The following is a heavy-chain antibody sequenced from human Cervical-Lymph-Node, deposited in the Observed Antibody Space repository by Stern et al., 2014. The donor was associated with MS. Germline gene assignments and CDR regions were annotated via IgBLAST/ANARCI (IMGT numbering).Heavy chain of an antibody. Sequence: VHLVESGAEVKKPGASVKVSCKASGYTFTSYDINWVRQATGQGLEWMGWMNPNSGNTGYAQKFQGRVTMTRNTSISTAYMELSSLRSEDTAVYYCARDCKLRRFGSRGWFDPWGQGTLVTVSS. CDR2: MNPNSGNT. D-gene: IGHD3-10*01. CDR1: GYTFTSYD. CDR3: ARDCKLRRFGSRGWFDP. V-gene: IGHV1-8*01. J-gene: IGHJ5*02.